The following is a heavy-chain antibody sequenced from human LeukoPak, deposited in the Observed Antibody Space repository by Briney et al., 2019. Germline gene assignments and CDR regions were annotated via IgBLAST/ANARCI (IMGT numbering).Heavy chain of an antibody. Sequence: GESLKISCKGSGYSFTSYWIGWVRQMPGKGLEWMGIIHPGDSDTRYSPSFQGQVTISADKSISTAYLQWSSLKASDTAMYYCARHVAYYYDSSGYYRWFDPWGQGTLVTVSS. CDR2: IHPGDSDT. V-gene: IGHV5-51*01. J-gene: IGHJ5*02. D-gene: IGHD3-22*01. CDR3: ARHVAYYYDSSGYYRWFDP. CDR1: GYSFTSYW.